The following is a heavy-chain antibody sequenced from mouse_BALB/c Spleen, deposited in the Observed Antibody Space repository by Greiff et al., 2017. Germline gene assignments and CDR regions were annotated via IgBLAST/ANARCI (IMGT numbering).Heavy chain of an antibody. V-gene: IGHV5-6-4*01. CDR1: GFTFSSYT. Sequence: DVKLVESGGGLVKPGGSLKLSCAASGFTFSSYTMSWVRQTPEKRLEWVATISSGGSYTYYPDSVKGRFTISRDNAKNTLYLQMSSLKSEDTAMYYGTKEEHYGNYYFDYWGQGTTLTVSS. CDR2: ISSGGSYT. J-gene: IGHJ2*01. D-gene: IGHD2-1*01. CDR3: TKEEHYGNYYFDY.